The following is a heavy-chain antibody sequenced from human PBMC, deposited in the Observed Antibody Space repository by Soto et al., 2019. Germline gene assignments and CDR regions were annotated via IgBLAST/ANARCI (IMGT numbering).Heavy chain of an antibody. D-gene: IGHD2-2*02. CDR2: ISYDGSDK. Sequence: QAQLVESGGGVVQPGRSLRLSCAASGFTFNTYGMHWVRQAPGKGLEWVAVISYDGSDKYYADSVKGRFIISRDNSKNALYLQMNSLTAEDTAIYYCAKSPNFYCSSPNCYKFYFDFWGQGALVTVSS. J-gene: IGHJ4*02. V-gene: IGHV3-30*18. CDR1: GFTFNTYG. CDR3: AKSPNFYCSSPNCYKFYFDF.